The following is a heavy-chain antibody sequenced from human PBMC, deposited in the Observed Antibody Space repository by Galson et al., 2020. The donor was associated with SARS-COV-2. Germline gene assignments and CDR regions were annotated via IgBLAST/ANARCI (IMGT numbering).Heavy chain of an antibody. CDR2: ITTSGDRA. CDR1: GFSFSNYA. D-gene: IGHD4-4*01. Sequence: GVSLNISCADSGFSFSNYAMHWVRQAPGQGLEFVSGITTSGDRAYYANSVKGRFTMSRDNSKNTLYLQMGSVRAEDMGVYFCAREYNNYDFDYWGQGTLVTVSS. V-gene: IGHV3-64*01. CDR3: AREYNNYDFDY. J-gene: IGHJ4*02.